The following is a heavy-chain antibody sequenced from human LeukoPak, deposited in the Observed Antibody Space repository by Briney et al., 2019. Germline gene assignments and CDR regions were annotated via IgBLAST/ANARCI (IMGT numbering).Heavy chain of an antibody. J-gene: IGHJ4*02. CDR3: ARSVEGNFDY. Sequence: PGGSLRLSCAASGFTFSSYAMSWVRQAPGRGLEWVSYITSDTRTIYYADSVRGRFTISRDNAKNSLYLQMNSLRDEDTAVYYCARSVEGNFDYWGRGTLVTVSS. CDR1: GFTFSSYA. V-gene: IGHV3-48*02. CDR2: ITSDTRTI.